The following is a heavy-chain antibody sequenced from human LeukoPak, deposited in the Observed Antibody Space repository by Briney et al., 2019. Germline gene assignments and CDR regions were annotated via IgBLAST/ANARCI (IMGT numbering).Heavy chain of an antibody. J-gene: IGHJ4*02. CDR2: IYSGGNT. CDR3: ARKTDSGGQGDY. D-gene: IGHD3-22*01. V-gene: IGHV3-66*01. CDR1: GFTVSVNY. Sequence: GGSLRLSCAAFGFTVSVNYMNWARQAPGKGLECVSVIYSGGNTYYADSVKGRFTISRDNSKNTLYLQMNSLRAEDTAVYYCARKTDSGGQGDYWGPGTLVTVSS.